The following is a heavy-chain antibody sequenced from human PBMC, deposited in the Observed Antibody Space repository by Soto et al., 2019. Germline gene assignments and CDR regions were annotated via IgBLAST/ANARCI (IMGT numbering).Heavy chain of an antibody. D-gene: IGHD1-26*01. CDR2: IWSDGSNE. J-gene: IGHJ4*02. CDR1: GFTFSSYG. Sequence: GGSLRLSCAASGFTFSSYGMHWVRQAPGKGLEWVAVIWSDGSNEYYADSVKGRFTISRDNSKNTLALQVNSLRVEDTAVYYCARRSSGTYGIDYWGQGTLVTVSS. V-gene: IGHV3-33*01. CDR3: ARRSSGTYGIDY.